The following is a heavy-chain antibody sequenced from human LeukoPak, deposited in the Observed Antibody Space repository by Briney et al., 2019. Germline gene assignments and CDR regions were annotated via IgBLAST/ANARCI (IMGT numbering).Heavy chain of an antibody. CDR2: IYSSGST. CDR1: AGSISSYY. J-gene: IGHJ6*02. CDR3: ARVDEGGYYYYGMDV. V-gene: IGHV4-59*01. D-gene: IGHD3-16*01. Sequence: SETLSLTCTVSAGSISSYYWSWLRQPPGKGLEWIGYIYSSGSTNYNPSLKSRVTISVDTSKNQFSLKLSSVTAADTAVYYCARVDEGGYYYYGMDVWGQGTTVTVSS.